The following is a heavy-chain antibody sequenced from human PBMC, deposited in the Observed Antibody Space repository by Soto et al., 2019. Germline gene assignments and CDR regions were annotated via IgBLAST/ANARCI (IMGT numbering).Heavy chain of an antibody. V-gene: IGHV3-23*01. CDR3: AIDRGGYDFGNYYYGRDG. J-gene: IGHJ6*02. CDR2: LSGSGGST. Sequence: GGSLRLSCAASGFTFSSYAMSWVRQAPGKGLEWVSALSGSGGSTYYADSVKGRFTISRDNSKNTLYLQMNSMRAEDTAVYYCAIDRGGYDFGNYYYGRDGWGQGTTVTVAS. D-gene: IGHD5-12*01. CDR1: GFTFSSYA.